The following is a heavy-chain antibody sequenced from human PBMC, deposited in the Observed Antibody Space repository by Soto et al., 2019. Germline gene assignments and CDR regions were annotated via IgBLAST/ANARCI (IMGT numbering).Heavy chain of an antibody. CDR1: LYSFTSYS. CDR3: ARFRSGRYSLFYYYGMEV. Sequence: PGESLNISAKGSLYSFTSYSIGWVRQMPGKGLEWMGVIYPGDSDTRYSPSFQGQVTISADKSISTAYLQWSSLKASDTDMYYCARFRSGRYSLFYYYGMEVWGQGTPVTVSS. CDR2: IYPGDSDT. D-gene: IGHD1-26*01. V-gene: IGHV5-51*01. J-gene: IGHJ6*02.